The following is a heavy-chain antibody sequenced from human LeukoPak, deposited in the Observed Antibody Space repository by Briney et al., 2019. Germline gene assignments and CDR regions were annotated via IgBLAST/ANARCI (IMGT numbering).Heavy chain of an antibody. D-gene: IGHD2-21*02. V-gene: IGHV4-59*06. J-gene: IGHJ5*02. CDR2: IYYSGST. CDR1: GGSISSYY. CDR3: ARSVVTAHGYWFDP. Sequence: SETLSLTCTVSGGSISSYYWSWLRQPPGKGLEWIGYIYYSGSTYYNPSLKSRVTISVDTSKNQFSLKLSSVTAADTAVYYCARSVVTAHGYWFDPWGQGTLVTVSS.